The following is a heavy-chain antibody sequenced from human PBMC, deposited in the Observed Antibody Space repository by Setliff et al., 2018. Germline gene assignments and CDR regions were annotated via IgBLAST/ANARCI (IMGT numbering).Heavy chain of an antibody. D-gene: IGHD3-3*01. V-gene: IGHV4-4*07. CDR3: ARMSGFQYIDV. Sequence: SETLSLTCTVSGGSISSHYWTWIRQPAGKGLEWIGRLYTSGDTNYNPSLKSRVSMSLDTSKNQFSLSLTSVTAEDTAVYYCARMSGFQYIDVWDKGTTVTVSS. CDR2: LYTSGDT. J-gene: IGHJ6*03. CDR1: GGSISSHY.